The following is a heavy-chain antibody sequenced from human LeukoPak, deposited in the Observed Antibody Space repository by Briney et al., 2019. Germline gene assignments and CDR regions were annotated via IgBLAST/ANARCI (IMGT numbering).Heavy chain of an antibody. CDR3: VKDLPASGWYS. CDR1: GFTFNHY. V-gene: IGHV3-23*01. D-gene: IGHD6-19*01. Sequence: GGSLRLSCVGSGFTFNHYMAWVRQSPGLGLEWVSAITASGDYTYYTDSVKGRFTISRDNSKHTLYLQMNNLRAEDTAIYYCVKDLPASGWYSWGQGTLVTVSS. J-gene: IGHJ4*02. CDR2: ITASGDYT.